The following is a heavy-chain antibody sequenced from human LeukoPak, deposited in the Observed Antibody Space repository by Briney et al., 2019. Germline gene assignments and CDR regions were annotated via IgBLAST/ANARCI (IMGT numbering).Heavy chain of an antibody. CDR2: ISGSGGST. V-gene: IGHV3-23*01. CDR3: AKTDYGKNSYYFDY. D-gene: IGHD4-17*01. CDR1: GFTFSSYA. J-gene: IGHJ4*02. Sequence: GESLRLSCAASGFTFSSYAMSWVRQAPGKGLEWVSAISGSGGSTYYADPVKGRFTISRDNSKNTLYLQMNSLRAEDTAVYYCAKTDYGKNSYYFDYWGQGTLVTVSS.